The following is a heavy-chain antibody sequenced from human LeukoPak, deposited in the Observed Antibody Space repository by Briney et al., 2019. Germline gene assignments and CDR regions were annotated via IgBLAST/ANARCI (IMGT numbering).Heavy chain of an antibody. J-gene: IGHJ3*02. D-gene: IGHD3-10*01. Sequence: GGSLRLSCAASGFTFSDYYMSWFRQAPGKGLEWVSYISSSGSSIYYADSVKGRLTISRDNAKNSLYLQMNSLRAEDTAVYYCARGSVDPGSFDIWGQGTMVTVSS. CDR3: ARGSVDPGSFDI. V-gene: IGHV3-11*04. CDR1: GFTFSDYY. CDR2: ISSSGSSI.